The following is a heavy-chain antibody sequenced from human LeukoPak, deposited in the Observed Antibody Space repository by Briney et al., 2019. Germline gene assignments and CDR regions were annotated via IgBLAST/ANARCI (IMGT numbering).Heavy chain of an antibody. D-gene: IGHD6-13*01. V-gene: IGHV4-34*01. J-gene: IGHJ3*02. Sequence: PSETLSLTCAIYGGTFSAYYWNWIRQPPGKGLEWIGEINHSGNTYYNPSPKRRVTISVGTSKNQFSLKLGSVTAADTAVCYCARVAADGTDPGAFDIWGQGTGVTVSS. CDR2: INHSGNT. CDR3: ARVAADGTDPGAFDI. CDR1: GGTFSAYY.